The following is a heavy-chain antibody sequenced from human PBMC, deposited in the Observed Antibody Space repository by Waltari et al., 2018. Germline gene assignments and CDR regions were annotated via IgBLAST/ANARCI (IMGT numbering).Heavy chain of an antibody. CDR2: IYYSGST. CDR1: GGSISSYY. Sequence: QVQLQESGPGLVKPSETLSLTCTVSGGSISSYYWSWIRQPPGKGLEWLGYIYYSGSTNYNPSLKSRVTISVDTSKNQFSLKLSSVTAADTAVYYCARDSTVVKGLDYYYYMDVWGKGTTVTVSS. J-gene: IGHJ6*03. CDR3: ARDSTVVKGLDYYYYMDV. V-gene: IGHV4-59*01. D-gene: IGHD2-15*01.